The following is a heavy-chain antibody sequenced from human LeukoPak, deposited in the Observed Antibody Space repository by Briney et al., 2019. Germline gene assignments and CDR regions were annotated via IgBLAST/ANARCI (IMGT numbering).Heavy chain of an antibody. CDR1: GFTFTSHG. CDR2: IRSDAVSK. V-gene: IGHV3-30*02. CDR3: VRDRDWAFDY. J-gene: IGHJ4*02. Sequence: GGSLRLSCAASGFTFTSHGMHWVRQAPGKGPQWVAFIRSDAVSKYYADSVRGRFSISRDNSKNNLYLQMDSLRGDDTAVYYCVRDRDWAFDYWGQGNLVAVSS. D-gene: IGHD3/OR15-3a*01.